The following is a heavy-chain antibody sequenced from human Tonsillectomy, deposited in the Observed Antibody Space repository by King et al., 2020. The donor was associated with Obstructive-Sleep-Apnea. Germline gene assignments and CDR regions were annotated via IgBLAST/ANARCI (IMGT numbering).Heavy chain of an antibody. D-gene: IGHD6-13*01. CDR3: ARAPLDGLAAEEGYLDY. Sequence: QLQESGPGLVKPSQTLSLTCTVSGGSISSGGYYWSWIRQHPGKGLEWIGYIYYSGSTYYNPSLKSRVTISVDTSKTQFSLKLSSVTAADTAVYYCARAPLDGLAAEEGYLDYWGQGTLVTVSS. CDR1: GGSISSGGYY. V-gene: IGHV4-31*03. CDR2: IYYSGST. J-gene: IGHJ4*02.